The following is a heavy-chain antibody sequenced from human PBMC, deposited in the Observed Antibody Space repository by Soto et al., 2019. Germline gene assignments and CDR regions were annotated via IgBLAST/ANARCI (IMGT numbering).Heavy chain of an antibody. V-gene: IGHV4-30-4*01. CDR1: GGSISSGDYY. D-gene: IGHD6-19*01. J-gene: IGHJ4*02. Sequence: QVQLQESGPGLVKPSQTLSLTCTVSGGSISSGDYYWSWIRQPPEKGLEWIGYIYYSGSTYYNPSLKSRVTISVDTSKNQFSLKLSSVTAADTAVYYCARLTPGYSSGWFIDYWGQGTLVIVSS. CDR3: ARLTPGYSSGWFIDY. CDR2: IYYSGST.